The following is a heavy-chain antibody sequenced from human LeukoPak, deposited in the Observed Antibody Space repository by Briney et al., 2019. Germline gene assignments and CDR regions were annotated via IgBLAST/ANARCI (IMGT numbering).Heavy chain of an antibody. J-gene: IGHJ4*02. CDR1: GFTFSSYG. D-gene: IGHD2-2*01. CDR2: IRYDGSNK. V-gene: IGHV3-30*02. Sequence: GGSLRLSCAASGFTFSSYGMHWVRQAPGKGLEWVAFIRYDGSNKYYADSVKGRFTISRDNSKNTLYLQMNSLRAEDTAVYYCARDGGAYCSSTSCPKDYWGQGTLVTVSS. CDR3: ARDGGAYCSSTSCPKDY.